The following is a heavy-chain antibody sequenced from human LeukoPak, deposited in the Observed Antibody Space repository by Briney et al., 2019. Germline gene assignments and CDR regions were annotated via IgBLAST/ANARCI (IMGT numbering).Heavy chain of an antibody. CDR3: ARRSSVWYPFDP. CDR2: INHSGST. CDR1: GGSFSGYY. D-gene: IGHD6-19*01. V-gene: IGHV4-34*01. Sequence: SETLSLTCAVYGGSFSGYYWSWIRQPPGKGLEWIGEINHSGSTNYNPSLKSRVTISVDTSKNQFSLKLSSVTAADMAVYYCARRSSVWYPFDPWGQGTLVTVSS. J-gene: IGHJ5*02.